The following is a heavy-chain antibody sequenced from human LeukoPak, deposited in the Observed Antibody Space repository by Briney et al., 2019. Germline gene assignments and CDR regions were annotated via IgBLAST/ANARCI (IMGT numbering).Heavy chain of an antibody. Sequence: GASVKVSCKASGYTFTGYYIHWVRQAPGQGLEWMGWINPNSGGTNYAQKFQGRVTMTRDTSIGTAYMELSRLRSDDTAVYYCARDYWPPIAAETPFDYWGQGTLVTVSS. V-gene: IGHV1-2*02. CDR2: INPNSGGT. D-gene: IGHD6-13*01. CDR3: ARDYWPPIAAETPFDY. CDR1: GYTFTGYY. J-gene: IGHJ4*02.